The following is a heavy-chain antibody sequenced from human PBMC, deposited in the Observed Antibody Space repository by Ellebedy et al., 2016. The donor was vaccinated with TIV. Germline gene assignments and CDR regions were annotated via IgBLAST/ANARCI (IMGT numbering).Heavy chain of an antibody. V-gene: IGHV3-30*18. CDR3: AKPDYGDYSSRFDS. J-gene: IGHJ4*02. CDR1: GFTFSSYG. D-gene: IGHD4-17*01. Sequence: GESLKISXVASGFTFSSYGMHWVRQAPGKGLEWVAVISYDGSNQYYADSVKGRFTISSDNSKNTLYLQMNSLRAENTAVYYYAKPDYGDYSSRFDSWGQGVLVSVSS. CDR2: ISYDGSNQ.